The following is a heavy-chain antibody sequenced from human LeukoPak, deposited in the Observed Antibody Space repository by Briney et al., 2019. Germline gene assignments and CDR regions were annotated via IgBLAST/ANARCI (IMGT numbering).Heavy chain of an antibody. CDR1: GFTFSNAW. Sequence: GGSLRLSCAASGFTFSNAWMSWVRQAPGKGLEWVGRIKSKTDGGTTDYAAPVKGRFTIPRDDSKNTLYLQMKSLKTEDTAVYYCTTEAPPNAFDIWGQGTMVTVSS. CDR3: TTEAPPNAFDI. J-gene: IGHJ3*02. V-gene: IGHV3-15*01. CDR2: IKSKTDGGTT.